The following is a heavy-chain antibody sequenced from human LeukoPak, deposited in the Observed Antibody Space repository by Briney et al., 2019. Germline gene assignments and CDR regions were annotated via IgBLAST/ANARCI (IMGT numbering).Heavy chain of an antibody. V-gene: IGHV3-23*01. CDR3: ARGGVDYYGSGTYYLMYYFDY. J-gene: IGHJ4*02. CDR1: GFTFNTYG. Sequence: GGSLRLSCAVSGFTFNTYGMSWVRQAPGKGLEWVSGISGSGGATYYADSVKGRFTISRDDPHNTLYLQMNSLRAEDTAVYFCARGGVDYYGSGTYYLMYYFDYWGQGALLTVSS. CDR2: ISGSGGAT. D-gene: IGHD3-10*01.